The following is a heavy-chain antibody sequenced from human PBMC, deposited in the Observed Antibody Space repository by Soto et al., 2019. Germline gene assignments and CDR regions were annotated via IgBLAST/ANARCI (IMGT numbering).Heavy chain of an antibody. CDR3: ARGGIVVVPAAVDY. Sequence: SETLSLTCAVYGGSFLFYYWSWIRQPPGKGLEWIGEINHSGSTNYNPSLKSRVPVSLYTSPNPFSLKLSSVTAADTAVYYCARGGIVVVPAAVDYWGQGTLVTVSS. CDR1: GGSFLFYY. CDR2: INHSGST. D-gene: IGHD2-2*01. J-gene: IGHJ4*02. V-gene: IGHV4-34*01.